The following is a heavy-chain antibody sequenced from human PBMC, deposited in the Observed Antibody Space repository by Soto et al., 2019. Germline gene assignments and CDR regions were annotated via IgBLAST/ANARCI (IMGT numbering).Heavy chain of an antibody. Sequence: SLRLSCAASGFTFSSYGMHWVRQAPGXGPEWVAVIWYDGSNKYYADSVKGRFTISRDNSKNTLYLQMNSLRAEDTAVYYCARDPRITIFGVVIIPYYYYGMDVWGQGTTVTVSS. J-gene: IGHJ6*02. V-gene: IGHV3-33*01. CDR2: IWYDGSNK. CDR1: GFTFSSYG. D-gene: IGHD3-3*01. CDR3: ARDPRITIFGVVIIPYYYYGMDV.